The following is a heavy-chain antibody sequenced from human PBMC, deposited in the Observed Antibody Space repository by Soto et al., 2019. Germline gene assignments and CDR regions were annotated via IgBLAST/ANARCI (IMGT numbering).Heavy chain of an antibody. V-gene: IGHV4-59*01. CDR2: IYYSGST. Sequence: SETLSLTCTVSGGSISSYYWSWIRQPPGKGLEWIGYIYYSGSTNYNPSLKSRVTISVDTSKNQFSLKLSSVTAADTAVYYCARRYSGYDFVRSWYYYYMDVWGKGTTVTVSS. D-gene: IGHD5-12*01. J-gene: IGHJ6*03. CDR3: ARRYSGYDFVRSWYYYYMDV. CDR1: GGSISSYY.